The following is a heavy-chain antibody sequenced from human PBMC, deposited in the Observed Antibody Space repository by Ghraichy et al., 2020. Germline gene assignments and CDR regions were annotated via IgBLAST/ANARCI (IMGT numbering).Heavy chain of an antibody. CDR1: GSAFSGYY. CDR2: INHSGSS. Sequence: SQTLSLTCEVYGSAFSGYYWSWIRQPPGKGLEWIGEINHSGSSNYNPSLKSRLTISVDTSKNQFSLKLSSVTAADTAVYYCARVPVVRGVIIRHFDYWGQGTLVTVAS. D-gene: IGHD3-10*01. J-gene: IGHJ4*02. CDR3: ARVPVVRGVIIRHFDY. V-gene: IGHV4-34*01.